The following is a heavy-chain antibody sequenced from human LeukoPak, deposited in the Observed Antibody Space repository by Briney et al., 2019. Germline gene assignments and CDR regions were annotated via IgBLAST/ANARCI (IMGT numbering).Heavy chain of an antibody. D-gene: IGHD3-3*01. Sequence: SETLSLTCAVYGGSSSGYYWSWIRQPPGKGLEWIGEINHSGSTNYNPSLKSRVTISVDTSKNQFSLKLSSVTAADTAVYYCARTPYDFWSGYYDLFDYWGQGTLVTVSS. CDR1: GGSSSGYY. J-gene: IGHJ4*02. V-gene: IGHV4-34*01. CDR2: INHSGST. CDR3: ARTPYDFWSGYYDLFDY.